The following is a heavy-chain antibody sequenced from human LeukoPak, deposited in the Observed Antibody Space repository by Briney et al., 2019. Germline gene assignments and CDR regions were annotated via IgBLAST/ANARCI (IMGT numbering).Heavy chain of an antibody. CDR1: GGSISSSSYY. D-gene: IGHD3-10*01. J-gene: IGHJ4*02. Sequence: SETLSLTCTVSGGSISSSSYYWGWIRQPPGKGLEWIGSIYYSGSTYYNPSLKSRVTISVDTSKNQFSLKLSSVTAADTAVYYCARDVVRGVNQYWGQGTLVTVSS. V-gene: IGHV4-39*07. CDR2: IYYSGST. CDR3: ARDVVRGVNQY.